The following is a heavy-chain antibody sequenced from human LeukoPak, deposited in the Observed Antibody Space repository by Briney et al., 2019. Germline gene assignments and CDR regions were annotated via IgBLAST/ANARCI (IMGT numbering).Heavy chain of an antibody. V-gene: IGHV3-53*01. CDR3: ARATGDRDPDFFDY. Sequence: GSLILSCAASGFTFSSNYMSWVRQAPGKGLEWVSVIYSGGSTYYADSVKGRFTISRDNSKNTLYLQMNSLRAEDTAVYYCARATGDRDPDFFDYWGQGTLVTVSS. CDR2: IYSGGST. J-gene: IGHJ4*02. D-gene: IGHD7-27*01. CDR1: GFTFSSNY.